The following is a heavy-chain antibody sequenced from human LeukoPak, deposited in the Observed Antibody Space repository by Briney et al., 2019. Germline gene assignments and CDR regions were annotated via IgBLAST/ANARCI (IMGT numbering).Heavy chain of an antibody. D-gene: IGHD6-6*01. CDR3: ARGPSSIAARPSLGFDY. V-gene: IGHV4-34*01. Sequence: SETLSLXCAVYGGSFSGYYWSWIRQPPGKGLEWIGEINHSGSTNYNPSLKSRVTISVDTSKNQFSLKLSSVPAADTAVYDCARGPSSIAARPSLGFDYWGQGTLVTVSS. J-gene: IGHJ4*02. CDR2: INHSGST. CDR1: GGSFSGYY.